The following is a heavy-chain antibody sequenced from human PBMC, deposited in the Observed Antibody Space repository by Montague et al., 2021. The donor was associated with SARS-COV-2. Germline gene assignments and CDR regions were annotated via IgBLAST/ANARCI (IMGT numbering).Heavy chain of an antibody. D-gene: IGHD3-10*01. Sequence: SLRLSCAASGFSFGTYGMTWVRQAPGKGLEWVSVISASGGITHYADSVKGRFTISRDNSENTLYLQMNSLRAEDTAVYYCARDGGDHLPSGGCYLGGYYWGQGTLVTVSS. CDR3: ARDGGDHLPSGGCYLGGYY. V-gene: IGHV3-23*01. J-gene: IGHJ4*02. CDR1: GFSFGTYG. CDR2: ISASGGIT.